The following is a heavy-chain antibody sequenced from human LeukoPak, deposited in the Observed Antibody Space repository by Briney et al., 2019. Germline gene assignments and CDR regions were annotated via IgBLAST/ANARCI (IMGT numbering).Heavy chain of an antibody. Sequence: QSGGSLRLSCAASGFSFSSCAMSWVRQAPGKGLEWVSAISGSGGSTYYADSVKGRFTISRDNSKNTLYLQMNSLRDEDTAVYYCAKGPGFLEWLSRGYWGQGTLVTVSS. J-gene: IGHJ4*02. V-gene: IGHV3-23*01. CDR2: ISGSGGST. CDR3: AKGPGFLEWLSRGY. CDR1: GFSFSSCA. D-gene: IGHD3-3*01.